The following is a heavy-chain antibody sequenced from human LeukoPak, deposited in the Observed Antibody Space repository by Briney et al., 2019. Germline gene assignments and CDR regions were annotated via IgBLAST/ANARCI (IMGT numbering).Heavy chain of an antibody. D-gene: IGHD5-18*01. V-gene: IGHV3-23*01. Sequence: PSETLSLTCTVSGGSTSSGGYYWSWIRQAPGKGLEWVSAISGSGGSTYYADSVKGRFTISRDNSKNTLYLQMNSLRAEDTAVYYCAKDTAMVEVYYFDYWGQGTLVTVSS. CDR1: GGSTSSGGYY. CDR2: ISGSGGST. CDR3: AKDTAMVEVYYFDY. J-gene: IGHJ4*02.